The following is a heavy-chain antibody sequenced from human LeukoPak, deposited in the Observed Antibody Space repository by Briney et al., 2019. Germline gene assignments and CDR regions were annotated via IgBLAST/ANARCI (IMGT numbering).Heavy chain of an antibody. Sequence: SETLSLTCTVSGGSISSSSYYWGWIRQPPGKGLEWIGSIYHSGSTYYNPSLKSRVTISVDTSKNQFSLKLSSVTAADTAVYYCARGDRGYSYGYWYFDLWGRGTLVTVSS. CDR2: IYHSGST. V-gene: IGHV4-39*07. J-gene: IGHJ2*01. CDR1: GGSISSSSYY. CDR3: ARGDRGYSYGYWYFDL. D-gene: IGHD5-18*01.